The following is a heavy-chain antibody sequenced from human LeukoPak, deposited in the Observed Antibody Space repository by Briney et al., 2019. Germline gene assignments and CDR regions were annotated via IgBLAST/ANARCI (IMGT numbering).Heavy chain of an antibody. J-gene: IGHJ5*01. Sequence: DSVKVSCKAPGYTFTEYYLHWLRQAPGQGLEWMGWVTLSTGDIYYPQNFQGRVTMTRDTSISTADMQLDSLKSDDTAVYYCARDIAPSGSWWFDSWGQGTLVTVSS. V-gene: IGHV1-2*02. CDR2: VTLSTGDI. CDR3: ARDIAPSGSWWFDS. D-gene: IGHD6-13*01. CDR1: GYTFTEYY.